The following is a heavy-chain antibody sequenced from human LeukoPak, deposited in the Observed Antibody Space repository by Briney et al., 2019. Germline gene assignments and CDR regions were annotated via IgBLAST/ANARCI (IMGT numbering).Heavy chain of an antibody. Sequence: SETLPLTCTVSGCSISSYDWSWIRQPAGKGLEWIGRIYTSGSTNYNPSLKSRGTMSVDTSKNQFSLKLSSVTAADTAVYYCAREREAMVRGVITIWFDPWGQGTLVTVSS. CDR3: AREREAMVRGVITIWFDP. CDR2: IYTSGST. V-gene: IGHV4-4*07. CDR1: GCSISSYD. D-gene: IGHD3-10*01. J-gene: IGHJ5*02.